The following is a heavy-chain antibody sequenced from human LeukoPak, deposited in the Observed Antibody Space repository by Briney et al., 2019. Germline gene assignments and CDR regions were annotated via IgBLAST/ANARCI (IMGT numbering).Heavy chain of an antibody. CDR3: AKDVRGDGHRYFDS. Sequence: GGSLRLSCPASGFIFTNFGIQWVRQTPGKGLEWVAYIAYDSSTTYFGASVKGRFTISRDTSKNTVYLQMNSLRLEDTAVYFCAKDVRGDGHRYFDSWGQGTLVSVSS. CDR1: GFIFTNFG. D-gene: IGHD5-24*01. V-gene: IGHV3-30*02. CDR2: IAYDSSTT. J-gene: IGHJ4*02.